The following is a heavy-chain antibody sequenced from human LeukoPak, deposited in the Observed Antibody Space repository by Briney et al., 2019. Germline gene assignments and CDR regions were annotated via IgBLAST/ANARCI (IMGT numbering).Heavy chain of an antibody. Sequence: ASVKVSCKASGYTFTRYDINWVRQSTGQGLEWMGWMNPNSGNTGYAQKFQGRVTMTRNTSISTAYMELSSLRSEDTAVYYCAREGFDVLLWFRELLRSNWFDPWGQGTLVTVSS. CDR1: GYTFTRYD. V-gene: IGHV1-8*01. CDR3: AREGFDVLLWFRELLRSNWFDP. J-gene: IGHJ5*02. CDR2: MNPNSGNT. D-gene: IGHD3-10*01.